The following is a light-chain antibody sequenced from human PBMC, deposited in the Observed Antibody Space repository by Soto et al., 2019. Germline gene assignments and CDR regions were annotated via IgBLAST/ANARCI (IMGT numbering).Light chain of an antibody. J-gene: IGKJ1*01. CDR2: DAS. CDR3: QQRSNWPWT. Sequence: EIVLTQSPATLSLSPGERATLSCRASQSVSSYLAWYQQKPGQAPRLLIYDASNRATGIPARFSGSGSGTDFTLTIISLEPEDFAVYYCQQRSNWPWTFGQGTKVDSK. V-gene: IGKV3-11*01. CDR1: QSVSSY.